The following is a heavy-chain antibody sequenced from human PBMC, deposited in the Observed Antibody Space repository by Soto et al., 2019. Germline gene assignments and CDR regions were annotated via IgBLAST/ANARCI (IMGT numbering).Heavy chain of an antibody. CDR2: IYSGGST. CDR1: GFTFTNYW. V-gene: IGHV3-53*01. Sequence: GGSLRLSCVVSGFTFTNYWMHWVRQAPGKGLEWVSVIYSGGSTYYADSVKGRFTISRDNSKNTLYLQMNSLRAEDTAVYYCARDPGGYYYYGMDVWGQGTTVTVSS. CDR3: ARDPGGYYYYGMDV. J-gene: IGHJ6*02. D-gene: IGHD3-10*01.